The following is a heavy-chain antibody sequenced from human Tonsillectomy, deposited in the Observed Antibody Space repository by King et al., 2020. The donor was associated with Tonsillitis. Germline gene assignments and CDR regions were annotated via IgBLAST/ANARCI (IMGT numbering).Heavy chain of an antibody. CDR2: IYTSGST. CDR3: ARDETHSNPMNEYYFDY. Sequence: QLQESGPGLVKPSETLSLTCTVSGGSISSYYWSWIRQPAGKGLEWIGRIYTSGSTNYNPSLKSRVTMSVDTSKNQFSLKLSSVTAADTAVYYCARDETHSNPMNEYYFDYWGQGTLVTVSS. D-gene: IGHD4-11*01. V-gene: IGHV4-4*07. CDR1: GGSISSYY. J-gene: IGHJ4*02.